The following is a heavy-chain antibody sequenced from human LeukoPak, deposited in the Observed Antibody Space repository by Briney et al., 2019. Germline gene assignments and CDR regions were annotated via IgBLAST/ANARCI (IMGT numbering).Heavy chain of an antibody. D-gene: IGHD3-9*01. CDR1: GGSISSSSYY. CDR2: IYYSGST. J-gene: IGHJ4*02. CDR3: ARDVGRREYDILTGQIDY. V-gene: IGHV4-39*07. Sequence: SETLSLTCTVSGGSISSSSYYWGWIRQPPGKGLEWIGSIYYSGSTYYNPSLKSRVTISVDTSKNQFSLKLSSVTAADTAVYYCARDVGRREYDILTGQIDYWGQGTLVTVSS.